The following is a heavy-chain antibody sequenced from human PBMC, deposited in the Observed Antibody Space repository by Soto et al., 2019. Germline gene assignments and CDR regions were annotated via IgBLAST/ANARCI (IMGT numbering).Heavy chain of an antibody. V-gene: IGHV4-39*01. CDR2: IYYSGST. CDR1: GGSISNTNFY. CDR3: ARHESRFYYYHYMDV. J-gene: IGHJ6*03. D-gene: IGHD3-16*01. Sequence: SETLSLTCTVSGGSISNTNFYWGRIRHPPGKGLEWIGSIYYSGSTYYNLSLKSRLTISVDMSKNQFSLNMSSVTAADTAMYYCARHESRFYYYHYMDVWGKGTTVTVSS.